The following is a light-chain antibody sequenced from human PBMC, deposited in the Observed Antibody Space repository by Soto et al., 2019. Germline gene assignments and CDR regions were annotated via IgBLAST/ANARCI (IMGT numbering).Light chain of an antibody. CDR3: QQYNGLIT. CDR2: KAS. V-gene: IGKV1-5*03. Sequence: DIQMTQSPSSLSASVGDRVTITCRASENINGWLAWYQQKPGKAPKLLIYKASNLKSEVPSRFSGSGSGTEFTLTISSLQPDEFATYYCQQYNGLITFGQGTRLEIK. CDR1: ENINGW. J-gene: IGKJ5*01.